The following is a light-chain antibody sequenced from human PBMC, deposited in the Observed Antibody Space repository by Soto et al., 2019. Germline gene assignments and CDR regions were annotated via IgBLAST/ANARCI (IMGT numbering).Light chain of an antibody. CDR2: WAS. V-gene: IGKV4-1*01. J-gene: IGKJ1*01. Sequence: DIVMTQSPDSLAVSLGERATINCKSSQSVLYSSNNKNDLAWYQQRPGQPPKLLIYWASTRESGVPDRFSGSGSGTDFTLTISSLQSEDFAVYYCQQYNNWPTWTFGQGTKVEIK. CDR1: QSVLYSSNNKND. CDR3: QQYNNWPTWT.